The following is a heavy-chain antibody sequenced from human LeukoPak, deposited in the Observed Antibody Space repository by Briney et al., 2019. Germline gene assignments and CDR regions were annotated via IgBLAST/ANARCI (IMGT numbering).Heavy chain of an antibody. Sequence: ASVKVSCKASGYTFTRYYMHWVRQAPGQGLEWMGIINPSGGTTDYAQKFHGRITVTRDTSTSTVYMELTSLTSEDTAVYYCARDALSYDYSWGSYGHFGIDPWGQGTLVTVSS. V-gene: IGHV1-46*01. CDR3: ARDALSYDYSWGSYGHFGIDP. CDR2: INPSGGTT. CDR1: GYTFTRYY. D-gene: IGHD3-16*01. J-gene: IGHJ5*02.